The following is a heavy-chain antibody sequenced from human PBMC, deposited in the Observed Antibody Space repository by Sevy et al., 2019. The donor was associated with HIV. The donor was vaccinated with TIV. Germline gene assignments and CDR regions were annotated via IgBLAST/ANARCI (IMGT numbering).Heavy chain of an antibody. J-gene: IGHJ6*02. V-gene: IGHV3-30-3*01. CDR1: GFTFSSYS. Sequence: GGSLRLSCAASGFTFSSYSFHWVRQAPGKGLEWVAVISYDGSNIYYGESVRGRVTISRDNSKNSLYLQLNSLRGDDTAVYYCASDPVDTPSYYYLYGMDVWGQGTTVTVSS. CDR2: ISYDGSNI. CDR3: ASDPVDTPSYYYLYGMDV. D-gene: IGHD5-18*01.